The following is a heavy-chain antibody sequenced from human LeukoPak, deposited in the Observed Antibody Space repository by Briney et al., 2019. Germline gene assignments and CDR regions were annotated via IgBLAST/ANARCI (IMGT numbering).Heavy chain of an antibody. J-gene: IGHJ4*02. Sequence: ASVKVSCKASGYNFIDFYIHWVRQAPGQGLEWLGIINPSDGVIRYAQKFQGRVTMTRDTSTSTVYMELSSLRSEDTAVYYCARGLWWDDYWGQGTLVTVSS. CDR2: INPSDGVI. CDR3: ARGLWWDDY. D-gene: IGHD2-21*01. CDR1: GYNFIDFY. V-gene: IGHV1-46*01.